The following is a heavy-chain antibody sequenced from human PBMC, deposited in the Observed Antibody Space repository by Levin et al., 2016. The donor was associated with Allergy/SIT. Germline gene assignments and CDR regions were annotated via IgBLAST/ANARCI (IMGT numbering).Heavy chain of an antibody. CDR2: IYYSGST. CDR1: GGSISSSSYY. CDR3: ARDSLGYCSSTSCPNRIFDY. J-gene: IGHJ4*02. V-gene: IGHV4-39*02. D-gene: IGHD2-2*01. Sequence: SETLSLTCTVSGGSISSSSYYWGWIRQPPGKGLEWIGSIYYSGSTYYNPSLKSRVTISVDTSKNQFSLKLSSVTAADTAVYYCARDSLGYCSSTSCPNRIFDYWGQGTLVTVSS.